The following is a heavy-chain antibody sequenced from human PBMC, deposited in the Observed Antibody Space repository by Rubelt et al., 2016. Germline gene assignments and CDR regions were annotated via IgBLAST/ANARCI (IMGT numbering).Heavy chain of an antibody. Sequence: QVHLVQSGAEVKKPGASVKVSCKASGYTFTTYGITWVRQAPGQGLEWMGWIRADNGNTNYAQKLQGRVTMTTDTSPSTAYMELRSLRADDTAVYYCARGRTPKYGMDVWGQGTTVTVSS. J-gene: IGHJ6*02. D-gene: IGHD2-2*01. CDR3: ARGRTPKYGMDV. CDR2: IRADNGNT. V-gene: IGHV1-18*01. CDR1: GYTFTTYG.